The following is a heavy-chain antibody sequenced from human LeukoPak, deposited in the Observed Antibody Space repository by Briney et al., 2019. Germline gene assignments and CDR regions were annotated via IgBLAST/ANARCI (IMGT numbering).Heavy chain of an antibody. D-gene: IGHD3-16*02. Sequence: GGSLRLSCAASGFTFSSHGMHWVRQAPGKGLEWVAFIRYDGSNKYYVDSVKGRFTISRDNSKNTLYLQMNNLRAEDTAVYYCAKAAGGKTFGEIIVSTHRPNIDYWGQGTLVTVSS. V-gene: IGHV3-30*02. CDR3: AKAAGGKTFGEIIVSTHRPNIDY. CDR2: IRYDGSNK. J-gene: IGHJ4*02. CDR1: GFTFSSHG.